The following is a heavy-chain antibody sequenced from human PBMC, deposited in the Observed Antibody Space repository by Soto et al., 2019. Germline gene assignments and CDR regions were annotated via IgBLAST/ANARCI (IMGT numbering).Heavy chain of an antibody. CDR1: GGSISSGGYY. CDR3: ARNWDSSGYSSDAFDI. CDR2: IYYSGST. V-gene: IGHV4-31*03. J-gene: IGHJ3*02. Sequence: PSETLSLTCTVSGGSISSGGYYWSWIRQHPGKGLEWIGYIYYSGSTYYNPSLKSRVTISVDTSKNQFSLKLSSVTAADTAVYYCARNWDSSGYSSDAFDIWGQGTMVPVS. D-gene: IGHD3-22*01.